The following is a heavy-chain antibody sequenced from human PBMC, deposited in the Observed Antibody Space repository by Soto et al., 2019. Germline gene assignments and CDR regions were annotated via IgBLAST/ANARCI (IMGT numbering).Heavy chain of an antibody. Sequence: QVHLVQSGAEVKKPGASVKVSCKASGYTFTSYDINWVRQATGQGLEWMGWMNPNGDNTAYAQKFQGRVTMTRNTSISTAYMELSSLRSEDTAFYYCAREHSWFDPWGLGTLVTVTS. CDR3: AREHSWFDP. CDR1: GYTFTSYD. D-gene: IGHD1-1*01. CDR2: MNPNGDNT. V-gene: IGHV1-8*01. J-gene: IGHJ5*02.